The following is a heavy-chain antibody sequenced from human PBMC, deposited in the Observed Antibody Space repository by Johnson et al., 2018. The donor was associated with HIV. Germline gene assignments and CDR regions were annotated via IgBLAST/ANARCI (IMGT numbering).Heavy chain of an antibody. Sequence: QVQLVESGGGVVQPGRSLRLSCAASGFTFSSYAMHWVRQAPGKGLEWVAVISYDGSNKYYADSVKGRFTISRDNSKNTLYLQMNSLRAEDTAVYYCAGPSLWDSSDYLGGDGFDFGGQGTMVTVSS. D-gene: IGHD3-22*01. V-gene: IGHV3-30*04. CDR2: ISYDGSNK. J-gene: IGHJ3*01. CDR3: AGPSLWDSSDYLGGDGFDF. CDR1: GFTFSSYA.